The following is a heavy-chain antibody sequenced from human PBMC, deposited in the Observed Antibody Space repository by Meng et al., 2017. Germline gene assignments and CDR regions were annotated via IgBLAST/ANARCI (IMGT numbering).Heavy chain of an antibody. CDR2: INPSGGST. CDR1: GYTFTSYY. V-gene: IGHV1-46*01. J-gene: IGHJ6*02. Sequence: ASVKVSCKASGYTFTSYYMHWVRQAPGQGLEWMGIINPSGGSTSYAQKFQGRVTMTRDTSTSTVYMELSSLRSEDTAVYYCARHYYDSSGYHWRHHYYYYYGMDVWGQGTTVTVSS. D-gene: IGHD3-22*01. CDR3: ARHYYDSSGYHWRHHYYYYYGMDV.